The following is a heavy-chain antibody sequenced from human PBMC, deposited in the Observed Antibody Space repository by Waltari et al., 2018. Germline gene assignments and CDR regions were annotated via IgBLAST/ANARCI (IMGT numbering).Heavy chain of an antibody. D-gene: IGHD7-27*01. Sequence: EVQMVESGGGSVKPGDSLRLSCVASGFTFPPAWLTWVRQAPGKGLDGVGRIKSQNDGAITDCAASVRGRFSISRDDSQNMVFLQMNSLRSEDTAVYYCTTLDAPWGGWGHGTLVTVSS. J-gene: IGHJ4*01. V-gene: IGHV3-15*01. CDR2: IKSQNDGAIT. CDR3: TTLDAPWGG. CDR1: GFTFPPAW.